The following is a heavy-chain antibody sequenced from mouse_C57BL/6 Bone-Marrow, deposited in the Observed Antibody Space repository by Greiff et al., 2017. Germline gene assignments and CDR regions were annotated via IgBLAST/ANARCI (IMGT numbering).Heavy chain of an antibody. D-gene: IGHD2-3*01. CDR2: IYPGDGDT. Sequence: QVQLQQSGPELVKPGASVKISCKASGYAFSSSWMNWVKQRPGKGLEWIGRIYPGDGDTNYNGKFKGKATLTADNSSSPAYMQLSSLTSEDAAVYFCARIWGWLLDAYWGQGTLVTVSA. CDR1: GYAFSSSW. V-gene: IGHV1-82*01. J-gene: IGHJ3*01. CDR3: ARIWGWLLDAY.